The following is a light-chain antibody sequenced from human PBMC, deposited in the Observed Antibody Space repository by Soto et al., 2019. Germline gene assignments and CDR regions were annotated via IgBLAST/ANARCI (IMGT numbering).Light chain of an antibody. CDR3: QSDDSRMSGVV. Sequence: QSVLTQPPSVSGAPGQRVTISCTGSSSNIGAGYDVHWYQQLPGTAPKLLIYGNSNRPSGVPDRFSGSKSGTSASLAITGLQEEDEPDYSGQSDDSRMSGVVFGGGTKLTVL. V-gene: IGLV1-40*01. CDR2: GNS. J-gene: IGLJ2*01. CDR1: SSNIGAGYD.